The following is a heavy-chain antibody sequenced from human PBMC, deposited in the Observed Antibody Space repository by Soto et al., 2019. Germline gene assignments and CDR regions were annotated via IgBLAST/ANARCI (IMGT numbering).Heavy chain of an antibody. Sequence: EVQLVESGGGLVQPGGSLRLSCAASGFTFSAYDMHWVRQAPGKGLEWVSAIGTLHDAYYPDSVRGRFTISRENAKNSFDLQMNSLRAGDTGVFFCARQASYWHGGGGWFDPWGQGTLVTVSS. CDR1: GFTFSAYD. D-gene: IGHD2-8*02. V-gene: IGHV3-13*01. J-gene: IGHJ5*02. CDR3: ARQASYWHGGGGWFDP. CDR2: IGTLHDA.